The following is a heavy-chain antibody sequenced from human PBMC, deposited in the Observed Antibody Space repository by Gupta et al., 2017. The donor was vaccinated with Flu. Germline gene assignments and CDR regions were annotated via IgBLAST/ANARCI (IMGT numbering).Heavy chain of an antibody. V-gene: IGHV3-23*01. CDR2: IGKSGGGI. Sequence: EVPLLESGGGVVQPGGSLRLSCVASGFTFCDYVLSVARQAPGGGLEWVSAIGKSGGGIYYADSVKGRFSISRDNYKNTLFLQINSLRVEDTAIYYCARGDRNSGWAYWGKGTLATVSS. CDR3: ARGDRNSGWAY. D-gene: IGHD6-19*01. CDR1: GFTFCDYV. J-gene: IGHJ4*02.